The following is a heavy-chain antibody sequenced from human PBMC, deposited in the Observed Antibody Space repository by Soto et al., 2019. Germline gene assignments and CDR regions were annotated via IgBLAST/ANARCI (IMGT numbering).Heavy chain of an antibody. J-gene: IGHJ6*02. CDR3: SRDLSRWIYGLYV. V-gene: IGHV3-11*06. CDR1: GFTFSDYY. D-gene: IGHD6-19*01. CDR2: IDSSSSHT. Sequence: PGGSLRLSCAASGFTFSDYYMNWFRQAPGQGLEWLSYIDSSSSHTEYADSVKGRFSITRDNANNLLYLHMNSLSAEDTAVYYCSRDLSRWIYGLYVRGQGTTVPVSS.